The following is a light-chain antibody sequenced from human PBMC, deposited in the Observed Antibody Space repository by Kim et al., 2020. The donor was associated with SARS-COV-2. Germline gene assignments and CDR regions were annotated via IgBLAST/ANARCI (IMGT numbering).Light chain of an antibody. CDR3: QEYNIWPALS. CDR2: DTS. CDR1: HSVSSN. Sequence: EVVMTQSPATLSVSPGERATLSCRASHSVSSNLAWYQQKPGQAPRLLIYDTSIRASGIPARFSGSGSGTEFTLTISSLQSEDFAVYYCQEYNIWPALSFGGRTKVDIK. V-gene: IGKV3D-15*01. J-gene: IGKJ4*01.